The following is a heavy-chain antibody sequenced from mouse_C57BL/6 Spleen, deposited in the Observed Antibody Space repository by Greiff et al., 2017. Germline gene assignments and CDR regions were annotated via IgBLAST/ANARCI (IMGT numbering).Heavy chain of an antibody. CDR2: ISSGSSTI. CDR1: GFTFSDYG. CDR3: ARWLLGGYYLDY. D-gene: IGHD2-3*01. Sequence: EVMLVESGGGLVKPGGSLKLSCAASGFTFSDYGMHWVRQAPEKGLEWVAYISSGSSTIYYADTVKGRFTISRDNAKNTLFLQMTSLRSEDTAMXYCARWLLGGYYLDYWGQGTTLTVSS. V-gene: IGHV5-17*01. J-gene: IGHJ2*01.